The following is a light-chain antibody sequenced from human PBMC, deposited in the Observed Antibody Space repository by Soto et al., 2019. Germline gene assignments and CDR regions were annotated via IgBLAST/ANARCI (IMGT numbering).Light chain of an antibody. CDR3: QQSYNSPQT. CDR2: GAS. Sequence: EIVMTQSPATLSVSPGERATLSCRASQSVSSNLAWYQQKPGQAPRLLIYGASTRATGIPARFSGSGSGTEFTLTISSLQPEDFATYSCQQSYNSPQTFGQGTKVEIK. CDR1: QSVSSN. J-gene: IGKJ1*01. V-gene: IGKV3-15*01.